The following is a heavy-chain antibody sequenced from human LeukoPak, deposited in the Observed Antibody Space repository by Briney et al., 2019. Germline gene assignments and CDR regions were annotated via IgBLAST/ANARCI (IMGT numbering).Heavy chain of an antibody. V-gene: IGHV3-7*01. CDR2: IKPDGSDK. CDR3: ARAYNALDV. J-gene: IGHJ6*02. Sequence: GGSLRLSCAASGFTFSTYGMHWVRQAPGKGLEWAANIKPDGSDKYYVDSVKGRFTISRDNAKNSLYLQMNSLRAEDTAVYYCARAYNALDVWGQGTTVTVSS. CDR1: GFTFSTYG.